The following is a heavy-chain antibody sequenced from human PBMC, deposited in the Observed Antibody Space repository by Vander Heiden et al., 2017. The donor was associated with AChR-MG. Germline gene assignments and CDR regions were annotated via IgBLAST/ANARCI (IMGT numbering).Heavy chain of an antibody. J-gene: IGHJ4*02. CDR2: ITWNSGTI. V-gene: IGHV3-9*01. CDR1: GFTFEDYA. CDR3: AKDMGSKWLVRFDY. Sequence: EVQLVESGGGLVQPGRSLRLSCAASGFTFEDYAMHWVRQAPGKGLEWVSGITWNSGTIGYADSVKGRFTISRDNAKNSLYLQMNSLRAEDTALYYCAKDMGSKWLVRFDYWGQGTLVTVS. D-gene: IGHD6-19*01.